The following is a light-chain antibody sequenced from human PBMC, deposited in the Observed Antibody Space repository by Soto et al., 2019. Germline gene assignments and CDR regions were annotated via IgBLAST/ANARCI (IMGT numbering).Light chain of an antibody. J-gene: IGKJ4*01. CDR3: QQSFSPLLT. Sequence: DIQMTQSPSSVSASVGDRVTISCRASQTLNNYLTWFQQKPGKAPKVLIYAASTLQSGVPSRFSGSGSGAEFTLTISSLQPEDFATYYCQQSFSPLLTFGGGTKVEIK. V-gene: IGKV1-39*01. CDR2: AAS. CDR1: QTLNNY.